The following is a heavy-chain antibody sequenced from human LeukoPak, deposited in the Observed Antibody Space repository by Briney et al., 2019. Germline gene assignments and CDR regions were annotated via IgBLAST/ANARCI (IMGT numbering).Heavy chain of an antibody. V-gene: IGHV3-66*01. J-gene: IGHJ4*02. Sequence: PGGSLRLSCAASGSTFSSYAMSWVRQAPGKGLEWVSVIYRDGSSYYAESVKGRFTISRDNSKNTLYIQMNSLRAEDTAVYYCARSFYDILIGYYQYFDYWGQGTLVTVSS. CDR2: IYRDGSS. CDR3: ARSFYDILIGYYQYFDY. CDR1: GSTFSSYA. D-gene: IGHD3-9*01.